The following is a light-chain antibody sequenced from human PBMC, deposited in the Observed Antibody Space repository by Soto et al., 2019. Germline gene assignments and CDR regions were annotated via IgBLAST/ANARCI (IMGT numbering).Light chain of an antibody. CDR1: SSDVGTYNY. CDR2: EVS. CDR3: SSSAITSTPIYV. Sequence: QSALTQPASVSGSPGQSITISCTGTSSDVGTYNYVSWHQHHPGKAPKLMISEVSNRPSGISNRFSGSKSGNTAYLTISGLQPEDEADYYCSSSAITSTPIYVFGTGTKVTVL. J-gene: IGLJ1*01. V-gene: IGLV2-14*01.